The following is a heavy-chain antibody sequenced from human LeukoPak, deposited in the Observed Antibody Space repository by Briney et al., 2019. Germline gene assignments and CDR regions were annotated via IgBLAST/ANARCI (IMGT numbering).Heavy chain of an antibody. V-gene: IGHV3-74*01. J-gene: IGHJ5*02. Sequence: GGSLRLSCATSGFTFTSYWMHWVRQAPGKGLVWVSRINPDGSGPIYADSVKGRFTISRDNSKNTLYLQMNSLRAEDTAVYYCAKDESPDFDWLSKGYNWFDPWGQGTLVTVSS. D-gene: IGHD3-9*01. CDR3: AKDESPDFDWLSKGYNWFDP. CDR2: INPDGSGP. CDR1: GFTFTSYW.